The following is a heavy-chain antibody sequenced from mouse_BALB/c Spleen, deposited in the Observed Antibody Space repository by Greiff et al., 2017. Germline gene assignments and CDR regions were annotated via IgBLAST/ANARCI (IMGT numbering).Heavy chain of an antibody. CDR2: IDPANGNT. V-gene: IGHV14-3*02. CDR1: GFNIKDTY. Sequence: EVKLMESGAELVKPGASVKLSCTASGFNIKDTYMHWVKQRPEQGLEWIGRIDPANGNTKYDPKFQGKATITADTSSNTAYLQLSSLTSEDTAVYYCARWDGNDDYFDYWGQGTTLTVSA. D-gene: IGHD2-2*01. CDR3: ARWDGNDDYFDY. J-gene: IGHJ2*01.